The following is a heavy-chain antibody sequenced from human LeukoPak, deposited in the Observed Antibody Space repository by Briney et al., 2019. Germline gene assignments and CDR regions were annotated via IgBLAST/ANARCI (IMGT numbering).Heavy chain of an antibody. Sequence: PSETLSLTCTVSGGSISSYYWRWIRQPPGKGLEWIGYIYYSGSTNYNPSLKSRVTISVDTSKNQFSLKLSSVTAADTAVYYCARGYSYGFLSSDYWGQGTLVTVSS. CDR2: IYYSGST. CDR1: GGSISSYY. CDR3: ARGYSYGFLSSDY. D-gene: IGHD5-18*01. V-gene: IGHV4-59*01. J-gene: IGHJ4*02.